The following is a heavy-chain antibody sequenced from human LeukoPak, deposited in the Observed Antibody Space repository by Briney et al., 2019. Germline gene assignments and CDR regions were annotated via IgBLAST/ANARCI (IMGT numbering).Heavy chain of an antibody. CDR2: IIPIFGTA. Sequence: ASVKVSCKASGGTFSSYAISWVRQAPGKGLEWMGGIIPIFGTANYAQKFQGRATITADESTSTAYMELSSLRSEDTAVYYCARDLGYCSGGSCYSGDSFDYWGQGTLVTVSS. CDR1: GGTFSSYA. J-gene: IGHJ4*02. D-gene: IGHD2-15*01. V-gene: IGHV1-69*01. CDR3: ARDLGYCSGGSCYSGDSFDY.